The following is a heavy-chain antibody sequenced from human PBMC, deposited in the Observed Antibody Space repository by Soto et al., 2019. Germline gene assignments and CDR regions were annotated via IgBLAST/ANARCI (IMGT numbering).Heavy chain of an antibody. CDR2: ISSSSSTI. J-gene: IGHJ6*03. CDR1: VFTFSGYS. D-gene: IGHD6-13*01. V-gene: IGHV3-48*01. CDR3: ARTGEHSSGWSYYYYYYMDV. Sequence: EVQLVESGGGLVQPGGSLRLSCAASVFTFSGYSMNWVRHAPGKGLEWVSYISSSSSTIYYADSVKGRFTISRDNAKNSLYLQMNSLRAEDTAVYYCARTGEHSSGWSYYYYYYMDVWGKGTTVTVSS.